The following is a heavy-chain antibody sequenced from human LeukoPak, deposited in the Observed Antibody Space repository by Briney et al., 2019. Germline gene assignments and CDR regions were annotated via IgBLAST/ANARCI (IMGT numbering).Heavy chain of an antibody. CDR3: AKGHTVTTSPLDY. D-gene: IGHD4-17*01. J-gene: IGHJ4*02. V-gene: IGHV3-9*01. CDR1: GGSISSYY. Sequence: LSLTCTVSGGSISSYYWSWVRQAPGKGLEWVSGISWNSGSIGYADSVKGRFTISRDNAKNSLYLQMNSLRAEDTALYYCAKGHTVTTSPLDYWGQGTLVTVSS. CDR2: ISWNSGSI.